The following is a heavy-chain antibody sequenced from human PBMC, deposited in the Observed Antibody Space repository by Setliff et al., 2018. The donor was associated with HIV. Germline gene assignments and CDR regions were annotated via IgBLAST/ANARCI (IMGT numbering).Heavy chain of an antibody. J-gene: IGHJ3*02. Sequence: PGGSLRLSCVASGFSFSRYTMMWVRQAPGKGLEWVSSITSNLNYKYADSVKGRFTISRDNAKNSLYLQMNGLRAEDTALYYCARDRGNTKVAFDIWGQGTMVTVSS. D-gene: IGHD3-16*01. CDR1: GFSFSRYT. CDR2: ITSNLNYK. V-gene: IGHV3-21*04. CDR3: ARDRGNTKVAFDI.